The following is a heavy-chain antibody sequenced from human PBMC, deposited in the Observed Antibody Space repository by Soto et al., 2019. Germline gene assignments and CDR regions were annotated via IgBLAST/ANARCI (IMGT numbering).Heavy chain of an antibody. CDR3: ARQYCSGTSCYWYFDF. Sequence: QVRLVQSGAEVQRPGASLNISCQATGYQFTGSYLHWVRRAPGHGLQWMGMINPDTGSTTYAETFQGRVATSTDRSAGTVYLGLGSLRSDDTATYYCARQYCSGTSCYWYFDFWGQGTLVTVSS. CDR2: INPDTGST. CDR1: GYQFTGSY. D-gene: IGHD2-2*01. J-gene: IGHJ4*02. V-gene: IGHV1-46*01.